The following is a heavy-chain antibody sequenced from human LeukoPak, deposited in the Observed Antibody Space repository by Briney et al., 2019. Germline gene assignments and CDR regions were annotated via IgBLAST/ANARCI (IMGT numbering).Heavy chain of an antibody. CDR1: GFTFSSYA. CDR2: ISGSGGST. D-gene: IGHD4-17*01. Sequence: GGSLRLSCAAYGFTFSSYAMSWVRQAPGKGLKWVSAISGSGGSTYYADSVKGRFTISRDNSKNTLYLQMNSLRAEDTAVYYCASGDYLYWYFDLWGRGTLVTVSS. V-gene: IGHV3-23*01. CDR3: ASGDYLYWYFDL. J-gene: IGHJ2*01.